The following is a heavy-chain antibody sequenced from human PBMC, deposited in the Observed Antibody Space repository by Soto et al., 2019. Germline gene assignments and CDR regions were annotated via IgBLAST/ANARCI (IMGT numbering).Heavy chain of an antibody. CDR2: MFYGGTA. Sequence: SETLSLTCNVSGASITSHYWTWIRQSPGKGLEWIGYMFYGGTANYNPSLRGRVTISLDTSKNQFSLKLSSVTAADTSVYYCARNRGYYVTDYWGQGTLVT. J-gene: IGHJ4*02. V-gene: IGHV4-59*08. CDR1: GASITSHY. D-gene: IGHD1-26*01. CDR3: ARNRGYYVTDY.